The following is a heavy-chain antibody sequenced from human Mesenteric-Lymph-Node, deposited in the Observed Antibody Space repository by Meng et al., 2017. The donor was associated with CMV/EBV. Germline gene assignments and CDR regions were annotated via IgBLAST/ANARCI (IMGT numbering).Heavy chain of an antibody. V-gene: IGHV3-23*03. CDR2: IYSGAGST. D-gene: IGHD6-19*01. J-gene: IGHJ6*02. CDR3: AKLDSSGWYYYYGMDV. Sequence: GESLKISCGASGFTFDNYVMHWVRQAPGEGLEWVSLIYSGAGSTYYADSMKGRFTISRDNSKNTLYLQMNSLRADDTAVYYCAKLDSSGWYYYYGMDVWGQGTTVTVSS. CDR1: GFTFDNYV.